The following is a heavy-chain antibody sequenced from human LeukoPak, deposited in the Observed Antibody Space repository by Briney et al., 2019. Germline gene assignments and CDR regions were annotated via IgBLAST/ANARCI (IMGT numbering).Heavy chain of an antibody. V-gene: IGHV3-30*18. CDR3: AKDMGIAVAGTAYYYYGMDV. CDR1: GFTFSSYG. D-gene: IGHD6-19*01. J-gene: IGHJ6*04. CDR2: ISYDGSNK. Sequence: GGSLRLSCAASGFTFSSYGMHWVRQAPGKGLEWVAVISYDGSNKYYAGSVKSRFTISRDNSKNTLYLQMNSLRAEDTAVYYCAKDMGIAVAGTAYYYYGMDVWGKGTTVTVSS.